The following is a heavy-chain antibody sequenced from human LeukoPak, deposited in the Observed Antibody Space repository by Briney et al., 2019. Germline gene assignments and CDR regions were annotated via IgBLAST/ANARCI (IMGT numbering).Heavy chain of an antibody. CDR2: IYYSGST. Sequence: SETLSLTCTVSGGSISSGGYYWSWIRQHPGKGLEWIGYIYYSGSTYYNPSLKSRVTISVDTSKNQFSLKLSSVTAADTAVYYCARGPLGGRFLEWLANYGMDVWGQGTTVTVSS. J-gene: IGHJ6*02. CDR3: ARGPLGGRFLEWLANYGMDV. D-gene: IGHD3-3*01. CDR1: GGSISSGGYY. V-gene: IGHV4-31*03.